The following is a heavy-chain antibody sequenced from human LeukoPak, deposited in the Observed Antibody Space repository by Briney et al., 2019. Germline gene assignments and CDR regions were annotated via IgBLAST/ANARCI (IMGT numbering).Heavy chain of an antibody. D-gene: IGHD4-17*01. J-gene: IGHJ3*02. CDR2: ISGSGGST. CDR3: AKDVRLRENAFDI. Sequence: PGRSLRLSCAASGFTFSSYGMHWVRQAPGKGLEWVSAISGSGGSTYYADSVKGRFTISRDNSKNTLYLQMNRLRAEDTAVYYCAKDVRLRENAFDIWGQGTMVTVSS. V-gene: IGHV3-23*01. CDR1: GFTFSSYG.